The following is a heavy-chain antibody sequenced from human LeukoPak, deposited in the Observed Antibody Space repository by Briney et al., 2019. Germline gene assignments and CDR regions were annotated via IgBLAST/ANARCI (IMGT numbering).Heavy chain of an antibody. Sequence: PSETLSLTCTVSGGSISSSSYYWGWIRQPPGKGLEWIGSIYYSGSTYYNPSLKSRVTISVDTSKNQFSLKLSSVTAADTAVYYCARGEVLDYGSGSYTTLGPWGQGTLVTVSS. J-gene: IGHJ5*02. CDR3: ARGEVLDYGSGSYTTLGP. V-gene: IGHV4-39*07. D-gene: IGHD3-10*01. CDR1: GGSISSSSYY. CDR2: IYYSGST.